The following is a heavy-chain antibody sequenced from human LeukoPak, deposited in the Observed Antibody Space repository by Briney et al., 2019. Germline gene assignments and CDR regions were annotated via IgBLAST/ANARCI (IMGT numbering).Heavy chain of an antibody. J-gene: IGHJ4*02. V-gene: IGHV5-51*01. CDR2: IYPGDSDT. D-gene: IGHD4-11*01. CDR3: MTTVTTKSPAAY. CDR1: GYSFTSYW. Sequence: GESLKISRKGSGYSFTSYWIGWVRQMPGKGLEWRGIIYPGDSDTRYSPSFQGQVTISADKSISTAYLQWSSLKASDTAMYYCMTTVTTKSPAAYWGQGTLVTVSS.